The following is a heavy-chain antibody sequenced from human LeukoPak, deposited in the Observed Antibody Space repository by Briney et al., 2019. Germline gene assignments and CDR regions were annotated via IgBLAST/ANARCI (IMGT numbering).Heavy chain of an antibody. CDR3: ARHASGRYTD. J-gene: IGHJ1*01. V-gene: IGHV4-39*01. CDR1: GGSISSGDYY. Sequence: PSETLSLTCAVSGGSISSGDYYWAWIRQPPGKGQQWIGSIYYSGTTYYNPFLKSRLTISRGTSKNQFSLKLGSVTTADTAVYYCARHASGRYTDWGQGTLVTVSS. CDR2: IYYSGTT. D-gene: IGHD6-19*01.